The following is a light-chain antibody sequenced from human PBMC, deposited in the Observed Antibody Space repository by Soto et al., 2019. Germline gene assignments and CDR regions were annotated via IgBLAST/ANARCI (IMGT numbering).Light chain of an antibody. Sequence: EIVLSQSPGTLSLSPGERATLSCRASQSISRNYLAWYQQKPGQAPRLLIYGASSRATGIPDRFDGSGSGTDYTLTISRLEPEDFAVYWCQQYGSSPLTFGGGTKVEIK. CDR3: QQYGSSPLT. J-gene: IGKJ4*01. V-gene: IGKV3-20*01. CDR1: QSISRNY. CDR2: GAS.